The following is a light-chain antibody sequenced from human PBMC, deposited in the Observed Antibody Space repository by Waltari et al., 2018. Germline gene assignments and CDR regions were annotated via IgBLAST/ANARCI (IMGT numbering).Light chain of an antibody. V-gene: IGLV2-11*01. CDR2: DVN. CDR1: SSDVGGYYH. J-gene: IGLJ3*02. Sequence: QSALTQPRSVSGSPGQSVTISCTGTSSDVGGYYHVSWYQQHPGKAPQLMIYDVNRRPSGVPDRFSGSKSGNTASLTISGLQAEDEADYYCCSYAGSALRVFGGGTKLTVL. CDR3: CSYAGSALRV.